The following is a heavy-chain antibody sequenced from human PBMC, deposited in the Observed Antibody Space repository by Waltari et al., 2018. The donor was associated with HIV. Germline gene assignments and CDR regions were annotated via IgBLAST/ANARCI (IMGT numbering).Heavy chain of an antibody. CDR1: CHPISSYY. CDR2: IYYSGST. Sequence: QVHLQESAPGLVKPSETLSLICILPCHPISSYYWRWIRQPPGKGLEWIGHIYYSGSTNYNPSLKSRVTISLDTSKNQFSLKLSSVTAADTAVYYCARVRITMIVARPNDAFDIWGQGTMVTVSS. CDR3: ARVRITMIVARPNDAFDI. V-gene: IGHV4-59*01. D-gene: IGHD3-22*01. J-gene: IGHJ3*02.